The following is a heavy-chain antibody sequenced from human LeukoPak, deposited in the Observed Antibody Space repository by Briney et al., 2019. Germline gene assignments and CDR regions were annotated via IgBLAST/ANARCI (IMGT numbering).Heavy chain of an antibody. J-gene: IGHJ4*02. CDR3: ASSTIFGVGAIDY. D-gene: IGHD3-3*01. CDR2: INPNSGGT. Sequence: GASVMVSCKASGDTCIGYYMHWVRQAPGQGLEWMGWINPNSGGTNYAQKFQGRVTMTRDTSISTAYMELSRLRSDDTAVYYCASSTIFGVGAIDYWGQGTLVTVSS. CDR1: GDTCIGYY. V-gene: IGHV1-2*02.